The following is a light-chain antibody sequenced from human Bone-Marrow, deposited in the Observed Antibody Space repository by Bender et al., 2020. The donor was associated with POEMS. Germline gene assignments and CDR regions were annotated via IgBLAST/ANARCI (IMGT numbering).Light chain of an antibody. Sequence: QSVLPQPPSASGTPGQRVTISCSGSSSNIGTNPVNWYQQLPGPAPKLLIYINNQRPSGVPDRFSGSKSGTSASLAISGLQSEDEADYYCAAWEDRLNGWVFGGGTKLTVL. V-gene: IGLV1-44*01. CDR2: INN. CDR3: AAWEDRLNGWV. CDR1: SSNIGTNP. J-gene: IGLJ3*02.